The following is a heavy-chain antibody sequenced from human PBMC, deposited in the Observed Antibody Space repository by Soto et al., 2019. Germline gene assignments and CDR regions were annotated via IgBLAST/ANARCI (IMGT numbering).Heavy chain of an antibody. J-gene: IGHJ6*02. CDR2: IYYSGST. CDR1: GCSIISYY. Sequence: TLSLPFTISGCSIISYYWSLILQPPGPGLEWIGYIYYSGSTNYNPSLKSRVTISVDTSKNQFSLKLSSVTAADTAVYYCAREGRTGGPYYYYYGMDVWGQGTTVTVSS. CDR3: AREGRTGGPYYYYYGMDV. V-gene: IGHV4-59*01.